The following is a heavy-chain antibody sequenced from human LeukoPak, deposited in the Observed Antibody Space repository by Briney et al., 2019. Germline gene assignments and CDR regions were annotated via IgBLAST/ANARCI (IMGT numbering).Heavy chain of an antibody. D-gene: IGHD3-3*01. CDR3: ATDLGALGDFWSGYYY. Sequence: ASVKVSCKVSGYTLTELSMHWVRQAPGKGLEWMGGFDPEDGETIYAQKFQGRVTMTEDTSTDTAYMELSSLRSEDTAVYYCATDLGALGDFWSGYYYWGQGTLVTVSS. V-gene: IGHV1-24*01. J-gene: IGHJ4*02. CDR2: FDPEDGET. CDR1: GYTLTELS.